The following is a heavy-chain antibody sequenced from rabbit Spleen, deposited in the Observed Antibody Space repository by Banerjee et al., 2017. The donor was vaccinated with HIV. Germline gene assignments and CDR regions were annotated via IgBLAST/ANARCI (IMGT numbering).Heavy chain of an antibody. CDR2: IYAGSSSGFT. V-gene: IGHV1S45*01. D-gene: IGHD1-1*01. CDR3: ARDLPDIIGWNFGF. Sequence: QEELEESGGGLVKPEGSLTLTCTASGFSFSSSDYICWVRQAPGKGLEWIACIYAGSSSGFTYSATWAKGRFTISKTSSTTVTLQMTSLTVADTATYFCARDLPDIIGWNFGFWGPGTLVTVS. CDR1: GFSFSSSDY. J-gene: IGHJ4*02.